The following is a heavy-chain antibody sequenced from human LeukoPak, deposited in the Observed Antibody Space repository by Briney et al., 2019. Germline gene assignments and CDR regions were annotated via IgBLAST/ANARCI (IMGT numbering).Heavy chain of an antibody. V-gene: IGHV1-46*01. J-gene: IGHJ5*02. CDR2: INPSSGST. D-gene: IGHD3-10*01. CDR3: AREDRGDGEAFDP. CDR1: GYSLTSYY. Sequence: ASVKVSCKASGYSLTSYYMHWVRQAPGQGLEWMGIINPSSGSTSYAQKFQGRVSMTRDTSTSTIYMELSSLRSEDTAVYYCAREDRGDGEAFDPWGQGTLVTVSS.